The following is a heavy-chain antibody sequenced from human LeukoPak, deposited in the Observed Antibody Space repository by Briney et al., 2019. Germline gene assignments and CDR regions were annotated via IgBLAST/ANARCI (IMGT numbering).Heavy chain of an antibody. J-gene: IGHJ2*01. CDR2: IYYSGST. Sequence: SETLSLTCTVSGGSVNSGVYYWSWIRQPPGKGLEYIGYIYYSGSTNYNPSLKSRVTISLDTSKSQFSLKLSSVTAADTAVYYCATRVSGVVVAPYWYFDLWGRGTLVTVSS. CDR1: GGSVNSGVYY. V-gene: IGHV4-61*08. CDR3: ATRVSGVVVAPYWYFDL. D-gene: IGHD2-15*01.